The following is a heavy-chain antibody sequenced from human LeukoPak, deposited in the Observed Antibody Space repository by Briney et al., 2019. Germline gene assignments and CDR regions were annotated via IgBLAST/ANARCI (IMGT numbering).Heavy chain of an antibody. J-gene: IGHJ4*02. D-gene: IGHD6-19*01. CDR2: IRYDGSNK. CDR3: AKDPYSSGWYFDY. V-gene: IGHV3-30*02. Sequence: PGGSLRLSCAASGFTFSSYGMHWVRQAPGKGLEWVAFIRYDGSNKYYADSVKGRFTIPRDNSKNTLYLQMNSLRAEDTAVYYCAKDPYSSGWYFDYWGQGTLVTVSS. CDR1: GFTFSSYG.